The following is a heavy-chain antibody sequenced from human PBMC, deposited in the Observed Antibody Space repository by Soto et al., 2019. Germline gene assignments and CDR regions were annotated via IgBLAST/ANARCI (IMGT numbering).Heavy chain of an antibody. CDR3: AGVTPYYYYGMDV. V-gene: IGHV3-21*01. D-gene: IGHD4-4*01. CDR1: GFTFSSYS. CDR2: VSSSSSYI. J-gene: IGHJ6*02. Sequence: GGSLRLSCAASGFTFSSYSMNWVRQAPGKGLEWVSSVSSSSSYIYYADSVKGRFTISRDNAKNSLYLQMNSLRAEDTAVYYCAGVTPYYYYGMDVWGQGTTVTVSS.